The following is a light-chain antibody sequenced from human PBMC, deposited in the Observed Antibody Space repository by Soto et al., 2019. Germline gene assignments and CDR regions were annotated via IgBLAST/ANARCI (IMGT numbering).Light chain of an antibody. CDR2: GAS. CDR1: QSISSSF. J-gene: IGKJ5*01. V-gene: IGKV3-20*01. Sequence: EIVLTPSPVILSLSPGERASLSCVASQSISSSFLAWYQQKPGQAPRLLIYGASSRATGIPDRFNGTGSETDFTLTISRLEPEDFAVYYCQQYDNSPITFGQGTRLEIK. CDR3: QQYDNSPIT.